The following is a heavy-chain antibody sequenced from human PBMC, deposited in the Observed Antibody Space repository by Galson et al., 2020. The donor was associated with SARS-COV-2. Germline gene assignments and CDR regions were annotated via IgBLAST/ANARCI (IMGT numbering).Heavy chain of an antibody. CDR3: TREGWQGGL. J-gene: IGHJ1*01. V-gene: IGHV3-7*01. D-gene: IGHD6-19*01. Sequence: GGSLRLSCVLSGFTFETYWMSWFRQAPGKGLEWVANISGNGNERNYPASVKGRFSIPRDNTVNSLFLQMASLRVEDTAVYYCTREGWQGGLWGQGTRVTVSS. CDR2: ISGNGNER. CDR1: GFTFETYW.